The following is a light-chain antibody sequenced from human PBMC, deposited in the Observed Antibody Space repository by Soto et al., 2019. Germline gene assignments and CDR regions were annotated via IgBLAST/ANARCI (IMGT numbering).Light chain of an antibody. CDR1: QDVGHY. J-gene: IGKJ3*01. CDR3: QQRFSWRS. V-gene: IGKV3D-11*01. CDR2: DAS. Sequence: IVLAQSPATLSLSPGERATLSGRASQDVGHYLAWYQQRPGQAPRLLIYDASNRATGIPARFSGGGSGTDFTLTISSLEPEDFAVYYCQQRFSWRSFGPGTRVDIK.